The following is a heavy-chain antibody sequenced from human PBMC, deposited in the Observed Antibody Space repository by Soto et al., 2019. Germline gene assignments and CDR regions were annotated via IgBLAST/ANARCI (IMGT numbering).Heavy chain of an antibody. Sequence: QVQLQESGPGLVKPSETLSLTCTVSGGSITRGGYYWSWIRQHPGKGQEWIGYIYNSGTTYYNPYHKSRVTISVDTSKNQVSLKLTSVTAADTAVYYCARDPAPWGQGTLVTVSS. CDR2: IYNSGTT. V-gene: IGHV4-31*03. J-gene: IGHJ5*02. CDR3: ARDPAP. CDR1: GGSITRGGYY.